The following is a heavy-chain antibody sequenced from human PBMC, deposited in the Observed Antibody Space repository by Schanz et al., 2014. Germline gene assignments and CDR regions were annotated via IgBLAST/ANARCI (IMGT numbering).Heavy chain of an antibody. Sequence: QGQLVQSGAEVKKPGASVKVSCKASGYIFGSHGMTWVRQAPGQGPELMGWINAHTGNTQYAQKFQGRVSMTRDTVTTTVHLELTRLRTDDTAIYYCARVHIATYHYNSPGAFDIWGQGTRVTASS. V-gene: IGHV1-18*01. D-gene: IGHD3-10*01. J-gene: IGHJ3*02. CDR2: INAHTGNT. CDR3: ARVHIATYHYNSPGAFDI. CDR1: GYIFGSHG.